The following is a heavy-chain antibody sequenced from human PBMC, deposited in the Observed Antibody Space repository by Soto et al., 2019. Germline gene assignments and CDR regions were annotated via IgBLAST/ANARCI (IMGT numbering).Heavy chain of an antibody. CDR3: ERPDYYGSGRSFDY. J-gene: IGHJ4*02. CDR2: ISDSGRTI. Sequence: PGGSLRLSCAGSGFTFSSHDMNWVRQAPGKGLEWVSYISDSGRTIFYADSVKGRFTISRDNAQNSLYLQMNSLRVEDTAVYFCERPDYYGSGRSFDYWGQGT. D-gene: IGHD3-10*01. CDR1: GFTFSSHD. V-gene: IGHV3-48*01.